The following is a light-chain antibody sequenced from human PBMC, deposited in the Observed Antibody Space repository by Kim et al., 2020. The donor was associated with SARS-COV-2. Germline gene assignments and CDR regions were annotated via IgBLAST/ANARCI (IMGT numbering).Light chain of an antibody. V-gene: IGLV3-1*01. J-gene: IGLJ3*02. CDR2: QDS. Sequence: VSVSLGQTASITCSGDKLGDKYACWYQQKPGQSPVLVIYQDSKRPSGIPERFSGSNSGNTATLTISGTQAMDEADYYCQAWDSSWVFGGGTKLTVL. CDR1: KLGDKY. CDR3: QAWDSSWV.